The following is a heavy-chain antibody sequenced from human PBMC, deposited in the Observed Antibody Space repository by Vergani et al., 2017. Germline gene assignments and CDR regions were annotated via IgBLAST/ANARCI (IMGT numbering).Heavy chain of an antibody. D-gene: IGHD2-2*01. V-gene: IGHV1-69*08. CDR2: IIPILGIA. Sequence: QVQLVQSGAEVKKPGSSVKVSCKASGGTFSSYTISWVRQAPGQGLEWMGRIIPILGIANYAQKFQGRVTITADKSTSTAYMELRSLRSEDTAVYYCAREGYCSSTSCHTGMGFDPWGQGTLVTVSS. CDR3: AREGYCSSTSCHTGMGFDP. CDR1: GGTFSSYT. J-gene: IGHJ5*02.